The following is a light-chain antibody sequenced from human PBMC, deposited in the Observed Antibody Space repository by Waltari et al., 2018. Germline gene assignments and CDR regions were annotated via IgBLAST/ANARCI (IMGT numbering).Light chain of an antibody. V-gene: IGLV2-14*03. CDR1: SSDIGGYNY. CDR2: DVR. Sequence: QSALTQPASVSGSPGQSITISCTGTSSDIGGYNYVSWYQQVPGKAPKLIIYDVRNRRQGVSSRFSGSKSGNTASLTISGLQAEDEANYYCSSYIDSSTLELFGGGTSLTVL. J-gene: IGLJ2*01. CDR3: SSYIDSSTLEL.